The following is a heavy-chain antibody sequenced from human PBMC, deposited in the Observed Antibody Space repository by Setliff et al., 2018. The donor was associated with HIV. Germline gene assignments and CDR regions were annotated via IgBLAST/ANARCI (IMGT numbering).Heavy chain of an antibody. CDR3: ARTPATFRYNWNYDAFDI. CDR2: ITPSDSYT. J-gene: IGHJ3*02. V-gene: IGHV1-46*01. Sequence: ASVKVSCKASGYIFTSHKIHWVRQAPGQGLEWMGIITPSDSYTKYAQKFQGRVTMTIDTATSRAYMELRSLRSDDTAVYYCARTPATFRYNWNYDAFDIWGQGTMVTVSS. D-gene: IGHD1-7*01. CDR1: GYIFTSHK.